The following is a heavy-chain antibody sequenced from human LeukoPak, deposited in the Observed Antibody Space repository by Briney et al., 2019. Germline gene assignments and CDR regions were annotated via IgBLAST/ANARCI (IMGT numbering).Heavy chain of an antibody. D-gene: IGHD4-17*01. CDR1: GGSISSYY. CDR3: ARVGPTGDYFDY. Sequence: TSETLSLTCTVSGGSISSYYWSWIRQPPGKGLEWIGYIYYSGSTNYNPSLKSRVTISVDTSKNQFSLKLSSVTAADTAVYYCARVGPTGDYFDYWGQGTLVTVSS. CDR2: IYYSGST. V-gene: IGHV4-59*01. J-gene: IGHJ4*02.